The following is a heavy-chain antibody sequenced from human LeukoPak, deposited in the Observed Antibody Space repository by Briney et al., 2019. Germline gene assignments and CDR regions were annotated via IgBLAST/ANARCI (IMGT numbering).Heavy chain of an antibody. D-gene: IGHD4-17*01. CDR2: IYYSGST. CDR3: ARGDYVAWFDP. Sequence: SETLSLTCTVSGGSISSSSYYWGWIRQPPGKGLEWIGSIYYSGSTYYNPSLKSRVTISVDTSKNQFSLKLSSVTAADTAVYYCARGDYVAWFDPWGQGTLVTVSS. CDR1: GGSISSSSYY. J-gene: IGHJ5*02. V-gene: IGHV4-39*07.